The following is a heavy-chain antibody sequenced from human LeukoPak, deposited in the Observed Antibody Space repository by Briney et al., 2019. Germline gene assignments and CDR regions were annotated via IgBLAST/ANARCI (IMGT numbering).Heavy chain of an antibody. CDR3: AKTRQSGSGYFQH. D-gene: IGHD3-10*01. Sequence: GGSLRLSCGASGFTFSNYAMYWVRQAPGKGLEWVSGLTGGGDFTYYADSVKGRFTISRDNAKNSLYLQLNSLRAEDTAVYYCAKTRQSGSGYFQHWGQGTLVTVSS. CDR2: LTGGGDFT. V-gene: IGHV3-23*01. J-gene: IGHJ1*01. CDR1: GFTFSNYA.